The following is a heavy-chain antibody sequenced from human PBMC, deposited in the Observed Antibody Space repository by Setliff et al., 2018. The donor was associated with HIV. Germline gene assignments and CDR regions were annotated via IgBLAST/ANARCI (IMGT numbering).Heavy chain of an antibody. CDR3: AKNLYRSGWSPLDY. V-gene: IGHV3-15*01. D-gene: IGHD6-13*01. CDR2: IKSKTDGGTA. Sequence: PGGSLRLSCAASGFTFSNAWMSWVRQAPGKGLEWVGRIKSKTDGGTADYAAPVKGRFTISRDDSKSTVYLQMNSLKTEDTAVYYCAKNLYRSGWSPLDYWGQGTLVTVSS. J-gene: IGHJ4*02. CDR1: GFTFSNAW.